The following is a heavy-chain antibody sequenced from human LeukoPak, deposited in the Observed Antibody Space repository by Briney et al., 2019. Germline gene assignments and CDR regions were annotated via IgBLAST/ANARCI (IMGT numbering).Heavy chain of an antibody. Sequence: GGSLRLSCAASGFTFSSCSMNWVRQAPGKGLEWGSYISYSSSTICYADSVKGRFTISRDNAKNSLYLQMNSLRAEDTAVYYCARDYYYDSSGYFDPWGQGTLVTVSS. D-gene: IGHD3-22*01. CDR1: GFTFSSCS. V-gene: IGHV3-48*04. J-gene: IGHJ5*02. CDR2: ISYSSSTI. CDR3: ARDYYYDSSGYFDP.